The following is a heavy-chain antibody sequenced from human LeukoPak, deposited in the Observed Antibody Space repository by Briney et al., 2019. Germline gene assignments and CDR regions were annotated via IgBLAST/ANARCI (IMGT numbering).Heavy chain of an antibody. CDR1: GYTFTIYG. J-gene: IGHJ4*02. CDR3: ARSPPNSGSYSY. V-gene: IGHV1-18*01. D-gene: IGHD1-26*01. Sequence: ASVTVSCKASGYTFTIYGISWVRQAPGQGLEWMGWINAYNGNTNYAQKLQGRVTMTTDTSTSTAYMELRSLRSDDTAVYYCARSPPNSGSYSYWGQGTLVTVSS. CDR2: INAYNGNT.